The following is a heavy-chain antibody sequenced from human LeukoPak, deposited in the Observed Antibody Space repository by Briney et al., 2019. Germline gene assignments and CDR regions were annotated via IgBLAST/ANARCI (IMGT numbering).Heavy chain of an antibody. CDR2: FDPEDGET. CDR1: GYTLTELS. CDR3: ARVSSVVISSNFDY. Sequence: ASVKVSCKVSGYTLTELSMHWVRQAPGKGLEWMGGFDPEDGETIYAQKFQGRVTMTEDTSTDTAYMELSSLRSDDTAVYYCARVSSVVISSNFDYWGQGTLVTVSS. J-gene: IGHJ4*02. D-gene: IGHD3-22*01. V-gene: IGHV1-24*01.